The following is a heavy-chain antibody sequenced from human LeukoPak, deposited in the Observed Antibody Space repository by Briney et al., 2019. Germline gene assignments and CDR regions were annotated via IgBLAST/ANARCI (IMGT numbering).Heavy chain of an antibody. CDR2: IKGGGGDP. D-gene: IGHD2-21*02. CDR3: AKGGHDFNPFYW. CDR1: GFTFNTNA. Sequence: GGSLRLSCAASGFTFNTNAMGWVRQAPGKGLEWVSSIKGGGGDPFNADSAKGRFTISRDNSKNSLFLQLNSLRADDTAVYYCAKGGHDFNPFYWWGQGTLVTVSS. V-gene: IGHV3-23*01. J-gene: IGHJ4*02.